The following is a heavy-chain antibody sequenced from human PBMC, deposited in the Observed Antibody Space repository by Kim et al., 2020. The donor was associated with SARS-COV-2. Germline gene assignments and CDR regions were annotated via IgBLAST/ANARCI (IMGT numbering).Heavy chain of an antibody. CDR2: IYHSGST. V-gene: IGHV4-38-2*02. Sequence: SETLSLTCSVSGYSISSGYYWGWIRQPPGKGMEWIGSIYHSGSTYYNPSLESRVTISVDTSKNQFSLKLSSVTAADPALYYCARGNYYDSSGYRGAFDI. CDR3: ARGNYYDSSGYRGAFDI. D-gene: IGHD3-22*01. CDR1: GYSISSGYY. J-gene: IGHJ3*02.